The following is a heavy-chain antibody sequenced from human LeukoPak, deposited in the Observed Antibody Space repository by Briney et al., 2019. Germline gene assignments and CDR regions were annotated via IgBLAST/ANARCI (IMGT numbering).Heavy chain of an antibody. V-gene: IGHV3-30-3*01. J-gene: IGHJ3*02. D-gene: IGHD1-1*01. CDR3: AKERSELTSDAFDI. Sequence: GGSLRLSCAASGFTFSSYAMHWVRQAPGKGLEWVAVISYDGSNKYYADSVKGRFTISRDNSKNTLYLQMNSLRAEDTAVYYCAKERSELTSDAFDIWGQGTMVTVSS. CDR1: GFTFSSYA. CDR2: ISYDGSNK.